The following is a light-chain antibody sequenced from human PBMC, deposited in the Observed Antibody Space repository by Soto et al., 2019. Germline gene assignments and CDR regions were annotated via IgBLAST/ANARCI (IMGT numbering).Light chain of an antibody. V-gene: IGKV1-33*01. CDR2: DAS. CDR3: QQYESLTLT. CDR1: KDINKN. J-gene: IGKJ5*01. Sequence: TPLSQSQSYLSASAGDRITITWQASKDINKNLIWYQKKTGKDPKLLIYDASDLETGVPSRFSGSGSGTGFNFTISRLQTEDCATYESQQYESLTLTLCQGTRLEI.